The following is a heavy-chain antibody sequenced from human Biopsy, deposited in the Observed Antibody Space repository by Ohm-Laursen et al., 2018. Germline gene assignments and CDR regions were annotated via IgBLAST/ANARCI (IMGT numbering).Heavy chain of an antibody. CDR2: INHSGRT. V-gene: IGHV4-34*01. J-gene: IGHJ4*01. CDR3: ARSGQWARYYFDY. CDR1: GESFNGYY. D-gene: IGHD6-19*01. Sequence: SQTLSLTCAVYGESFNGYYWSWIRQTPGKGLEWIGEINHSGRTNYNPSLKGRVSISVDTSKNQLSLNLISVTAADTAVFYCARSGQWARYYFDYWGHGTLVTVSP.